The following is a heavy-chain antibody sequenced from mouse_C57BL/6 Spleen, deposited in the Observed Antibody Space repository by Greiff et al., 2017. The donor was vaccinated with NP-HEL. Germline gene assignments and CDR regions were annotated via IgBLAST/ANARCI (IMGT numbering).Heavy chain of an antibody. CDR1: GFTFSNYA. D-gene: IGHD4-1*01. CDR3: TRDSWENAMDY. V-gene: IGHV5-9-1*02. J-gene: IGHJ4*01. CDR2: ISSGGDYI. Sequence: EVMLVESGEGLVKPGGSLKLSCAASGFTFSNYAMSWVRQTPEKRLEWVAYISSGGDYIYYADTVKGRFSISRDNARNTLYLQMSSLKSEDTAMYYCTRDSWENAMDYWGQGTSVTVSS.